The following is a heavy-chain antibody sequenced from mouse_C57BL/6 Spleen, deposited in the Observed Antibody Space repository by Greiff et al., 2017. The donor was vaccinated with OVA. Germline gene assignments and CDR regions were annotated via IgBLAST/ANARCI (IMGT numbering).Heavy chain of an antibody. Sequence: EVQLVESGPELVKPGASVKMSCKASGYTFTDYNMHWVKQSHGKSLEWIGYINPNNGGTSYNQKFKGKATLTVNKSSSTAYMEIRSLTSEDSAVYYCARPDYGYDGYFGVWGTGATVTVSS. CDR2: INPNNGGT. J-gene: IGHJ1*03. CDR1: GYTFTDYN. V-gene: IGHV1-22*01. CDR3: ARPDYGYDGYFGV. D-gene: IGHD2-2*01.